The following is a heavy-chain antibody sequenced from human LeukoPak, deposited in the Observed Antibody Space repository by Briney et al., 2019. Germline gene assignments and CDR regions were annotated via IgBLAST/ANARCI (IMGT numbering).Heavy chain of an antibody. D-gene: IGHD3-22*01. CDR3: ASSGDSSGYRLRYFDY. CDR2: IYYSGST. Sequence: PGGSLRLSCAASGFTFSSYAMSWVRQPPGKGLEWIGSIYYSGSTYYNPSLKSRVTISVDTSKNQFSLKLSSVTAADTAVYYCASSGDSSGYRLRYFDYWGQGTLVTVSS. CDR1: GFTFSSYA. J-gene: IGHJ4*02. V-gene: IGHV4-39*01.